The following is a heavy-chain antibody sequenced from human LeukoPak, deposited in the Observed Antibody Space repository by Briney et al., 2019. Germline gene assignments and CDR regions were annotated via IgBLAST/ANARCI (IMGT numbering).Heavy chain of an antibody. V-gene: IGHV3-23*01. J-gene: IGHJ4*02. CDR3: ARAEAAPGLDF. D-gene: IGHD6-13*01. Sequence: PGGSLRLSCAASGFTSSSYALNWVRQAPGKGLEWVATVSGSGDRMYHADSVKGRFTISRDNSKNTIYLQMNSLRAEDTALYYCARAEAAPGLDFWGQGTLVTVSS. CDR1: GFTSSSYA. CDR2: VSGSGDRM.